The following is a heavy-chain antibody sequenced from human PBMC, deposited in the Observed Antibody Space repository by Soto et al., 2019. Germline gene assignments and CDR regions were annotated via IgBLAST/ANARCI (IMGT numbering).Heavy chain of an antibody. J-gene: IGHJ4*02. CDR2: INPSGGST. CDR1: GYTFTSYY. V-gene: IGHV1-46*01. Sequence: ASVKVSCKASGYTFTSYYMHWVRQAPGQGLEWMGIINPSGGSTSYAQKFQGRVTMTRDTSTSTVYMELSSLGSEDTAVYYCARTLNWNVLFDYWGQGTLVTVSS. CDR3: ARTLNWNVLFDY. D-gene: IGHD1-1*01.